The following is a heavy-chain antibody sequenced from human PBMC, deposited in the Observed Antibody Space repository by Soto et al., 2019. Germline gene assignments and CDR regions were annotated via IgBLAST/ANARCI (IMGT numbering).Heavy chain of an antibody. CDR2: ISAYNGNT. Sequence: ASVKGSCKASGYTFTSYGISWVRQAPGQGLEWMGWISAYNGNTNYAQKLQGRVTMTTDTSTSTAYMELRSLRSDDTAVYYCAKGPQHTSTIFGVALPVYYFDYWGQGTLVTVSS. CDR3: AKGPQHTSTIFGVALPVYYFDY. CDR1: GYTFTSYG. J-gene: IGHJ4*02. V-gene: IGHV1-18*01. D-gene: IGHD3-3*01.